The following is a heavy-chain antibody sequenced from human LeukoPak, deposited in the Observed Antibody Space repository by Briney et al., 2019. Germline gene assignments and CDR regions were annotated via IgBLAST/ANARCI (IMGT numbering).Heavy chain of an antibody. V-gene: IGHV3-66*01. CDR1: GLTVRDNF. D-gene: IGHD3-10*01. CDR2: VYNSGKT. J-gene: IGHJ4*02. Sequence: GGSLRLSCSVSGLTVRDNFFDWVRQAPGKGLEWVSIVYNSGKTFYGDSVKGRFTISRDRSRNTLYLQMNRLRVEDTAVYYCVGGDFDYWGQGALVTVSS. CDR3: VGGDFDY.